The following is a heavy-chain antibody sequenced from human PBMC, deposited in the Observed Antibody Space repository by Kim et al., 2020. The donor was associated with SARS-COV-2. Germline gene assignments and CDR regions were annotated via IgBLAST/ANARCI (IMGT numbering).Heavy chain of an antibody. Sequence: SGITSYDHKFRGRISMTRNTSIRTAYLELSSLTSEDTAVYYCARGMTLSDYWGQGTLVTVSS. D-gene: IGHD2-21*02. CDR2: SGIT. J-gene: IGHJ4*02. CDR3: ARGMTLSDY. V-gene: IGHV1-8*01.